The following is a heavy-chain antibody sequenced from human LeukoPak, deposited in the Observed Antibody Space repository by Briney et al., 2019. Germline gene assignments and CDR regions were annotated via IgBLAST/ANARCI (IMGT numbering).Heavy chain of an antibody. Sequence: SETLSLTCTVSGGSISSSSYYWGWIRQPPGKGLEWIRRIYYSWSNNYSPPLKGRVPISVDTSKNQFSLKLSSVTAADTAVYYCARVTGDYPFDYWGKGTLVTVSS. V-gene: IGHV4-39*07. J-gene: IGHJ4*02. CDR3: ARVTGDYPFDY. CDR2: IYYSWSN. D-gene: IGHD7-27*01. CDR1: GGSISSSSYY.